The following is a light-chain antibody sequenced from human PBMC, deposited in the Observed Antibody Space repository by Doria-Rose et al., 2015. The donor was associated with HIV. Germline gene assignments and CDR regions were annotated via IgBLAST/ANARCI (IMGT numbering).Light chain of an antibody. CDR1: QGISSY. V-gene: IGKV1-8*01. J-gene: IGKJ1*01. CDR2: AAA. CDR3: QQYYSYPAT. Sequence: PSSVSACTGDRVTITCRASQGISSYLAWYQQKPGKAPKLLIYAAATLQSGVPSRFSGSGSGTDFTLTISCLQSEDFATYYCQQYYSYPATFGQGTKVEI.